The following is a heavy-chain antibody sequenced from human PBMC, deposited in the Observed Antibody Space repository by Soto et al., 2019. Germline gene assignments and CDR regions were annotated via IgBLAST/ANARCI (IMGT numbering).Heavy chain of an antibody. CDR1: GLTFSNFA. Sequence: PGGSLRLSCAASGLTFSNFAMSWVRQAPGKGLEWVSAISGSGTSTYDADSVKGRFSISRDNSKNTLYLQMNSLRAEDTAVYYCAKDRKSGSGWYWDYWGQGTLVTVSS. J-gene: IGHJ4*02. CDR3: AKDRKSGSGWYWDY. D-gene: IGHD6-19*01. V-gene: IGHV3-23*01. CDR2: ISGSGTST.